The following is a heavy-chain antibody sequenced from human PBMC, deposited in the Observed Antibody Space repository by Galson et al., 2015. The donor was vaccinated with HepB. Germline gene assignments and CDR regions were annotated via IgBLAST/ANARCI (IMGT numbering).Heavy chain of an antibody. D-gene: IGHD2/OR15-2a*01. V-gene: IGHV3-49*03. Sequence: SLRLSCAASGFNFRDYAMSWFRQAPGKGLEWVGFIRRKSYGETIEYAASVKGRFTISRDDSKSIAYLQMNSLKTEDTGLYYCSRDQYFHAFDIWGQGTMVTVSS. CDR3: SRDQYFHAFDI. CDR2: IRRKSYGETI. J-gene: IGHJ3*02. CDR1: GFNFRDYA.